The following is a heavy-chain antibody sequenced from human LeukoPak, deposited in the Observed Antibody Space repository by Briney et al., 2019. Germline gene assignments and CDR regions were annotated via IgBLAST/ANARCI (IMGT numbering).Heavy chain of an antibody. D-gene: IGHD2-15*01. CDR1: GYTLTELS. CDR3: ATASVVVVASTAAFDI. J-gene: IGHJ3*02. Sequence: GASVKVSCKVSGYTLTELSMHWVRQAPGKGLEWMGGFDPEDGETIYAQKFQGRVTMTEDTSTDTAYMELTSLRSEDTAVYYCATASVVVVASTAAFDIWGQGTMVTVSS. V-gene: IGHV1-24*01. CDR2: FDPEDGET.